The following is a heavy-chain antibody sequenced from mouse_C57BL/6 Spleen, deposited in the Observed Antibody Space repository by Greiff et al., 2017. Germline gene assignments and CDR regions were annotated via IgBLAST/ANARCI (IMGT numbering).Heavy chain of an antibody. Sequence: EVKLQESGPELVKPGASVKIPCKASGYTFTDYNMDWVKQSHGKSLEWIGDINPNNGGTIYNQKFKGKATLTVDKSSSTAYMELRSLTSEDTAVYYCAREGNSSGYVSYFDYWGQGTTLTVSS. J-gene: IGHJ2*01. D-gene: IGHD3-2*02. V-gene: IGHV1-18*01. CDR2: INPNNGGT. CDR3: AREGNSSGYVSYFDY. CDR1: GYTFTDYN.